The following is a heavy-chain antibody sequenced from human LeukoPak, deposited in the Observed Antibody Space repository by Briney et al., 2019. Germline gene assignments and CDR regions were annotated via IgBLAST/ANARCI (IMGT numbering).Heavy chain of an antibody. CDR2: ISGSDGST. CDR3: ARGPHIVVVTATDY. D-gene: IGHD2-21*02. V-gene: IGHV3-23*01. Sequence: PGGSLRLSCAASGFTFSSYAMGWVRQAPGKGLEWVSAISGSDGSTYYADSVKGRFTISRDNSKNTLYLQMNSLRAEDTAVYYCARGPHIVVVTATDYWGQGTLVTVSS. J-gene: IGHJ4*02. CDR1: GFTFSSYA.